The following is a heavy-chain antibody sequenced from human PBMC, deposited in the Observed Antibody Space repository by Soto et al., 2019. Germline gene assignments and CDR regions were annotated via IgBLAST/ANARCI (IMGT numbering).Heavy chain of an antibody. CDR2: ISSSSSTI. J-gene: IGHJ3*02. CDR1: GFTFSSYS. CDR3: ARVRRALTGILTGRRLDAFDI. D-gene: IGHD3-9*01. Sequence: GGSLRLSCAASGFTFSSYSMNWVRQAPGKGLEWVSYISSSSSTIYYADSVKGRFTISRDNAKNSLYLQMNSLRAEDTAVYYCARVRRALTGILTGRRLDAFDIWGQGTMVTVSS. V-gene: IGHV3-48*01.